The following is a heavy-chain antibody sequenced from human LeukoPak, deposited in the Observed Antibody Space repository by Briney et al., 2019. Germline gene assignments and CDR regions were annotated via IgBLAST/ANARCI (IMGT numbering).Heavy chain of an antibody. J-gene: IGHJ6*03. CDR1: GFTFSSYS. CDR2: ISSSSSYI. CDR3: ARVQGLNYYYYMDV. Sequence: GGSLRLSCAASGFTFSSYSMNWVRQAPGKGLEWVSSISSSSSYIYYADSVKGRFTISRDNSKNTLYLQMNSLRAEDTAVYYCARVQGLNYYYYMDVWGKGTTVTVSS. D-gene: IGHD3-22*01. V-gene: IGHV3-21*01.